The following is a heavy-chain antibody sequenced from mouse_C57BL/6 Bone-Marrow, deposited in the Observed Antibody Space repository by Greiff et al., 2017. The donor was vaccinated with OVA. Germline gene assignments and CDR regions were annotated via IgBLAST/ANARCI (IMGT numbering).Heavy chain of an antibody. CDR2: IYWDDDK. V-gene: IGHV8-12*01. CDR3: ARRAEGLRRYWYFDV. J-gene: IGHJ1*03. Sequence: QVTLKESGPGILQSSQTLSLTCSFSGFSLSTSGMGVSWIRQPSGKGLEWLAHIYWDDDKRYNPSLKSRLTISKDTSRNQVFLKITSVDTADTATYYCARRAEGLRRYWYFDVWGTGTTVTVSS. CDR1: GFSLSTSGMG. D-gene: IGHD2-2*01.